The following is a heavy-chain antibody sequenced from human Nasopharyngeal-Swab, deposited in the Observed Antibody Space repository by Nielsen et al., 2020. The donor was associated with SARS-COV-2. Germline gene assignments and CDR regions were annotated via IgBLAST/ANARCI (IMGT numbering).Heavy chain of an antibody. CDR2: INHSGST. D-gene: IGHD3-3*01. CDR3: ARGRGVLRFLEWLKTDIYYYYMDV. V-gene: IGHV4-34*01. CDR1: GGSFSGYY. Sequence: LRLSCAVYGGSFSGYYWSWIRQPPGKGLEWIGEINHSGSTNYNPSLKSRVTISVDTSKNQFSLKLSSVTAADTAVYYCARGRGVLRFLEWLKTDIYYYYMDVWGKGATVTVSS. J-gene: IGHJ6*03.